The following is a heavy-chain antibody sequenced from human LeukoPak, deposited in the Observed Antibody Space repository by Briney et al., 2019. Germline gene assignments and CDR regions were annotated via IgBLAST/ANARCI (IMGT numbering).Heavy chain of an antibody. D-gene: IGHD5-18*01. CDR3: MTAAGYNFGQY. CDR2: SIGSGGSA. V-gene: IGHV3-23*01. Sequence: GGSLRLSCVASGFTFSTYTMNWIRQAPGKGLEWVSGSIGSGGSAFYADSVKGRFTISRGNSKNTLYLQMNSLRAEDTAIYYCMTAAGYNFGQYWGQGTLVTVSS. J-gene: IGHJ4*02. CDR1: GFTFSTYT.